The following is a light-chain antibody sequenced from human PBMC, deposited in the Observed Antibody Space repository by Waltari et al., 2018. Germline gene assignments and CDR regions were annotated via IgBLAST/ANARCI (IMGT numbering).Light chain of an antibody. Sequence: DLQMTQSPSSLSASVADRVNITCRASQGIRNYLAWYQHKPGKAPILLIYDASRLESGVPSRFSGSGSGTDYTLTINNLQPEDFATYYCQQYYDTPGVTFGPGTTVDIK. CDR1: QGIRNY. CDR3: QQYYDTPGVT. V-gene: IGKV1-NL1*01. J-gene: IGKJ3*01. CDR2: DAS.